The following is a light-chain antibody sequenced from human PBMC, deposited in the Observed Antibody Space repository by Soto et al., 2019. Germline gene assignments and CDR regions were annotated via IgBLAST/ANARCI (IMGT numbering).Light chain of an antibody. CDR3: CSYATGSIYF. CDR1: SSDVGGRDW. Sequence: QSALTQPASVSGSPGESITISCTGTSSDVGGRDWVAWYQQHPGKAPKLMIYDVSHRPSGISDRFSGSKFGNTASLTISGLQADDEAAYFCCSYATGSIYFFGTGTKLTVL. CDR2: DVS. V-gene: IGLV2-14*03. J-gene: IGLJ1*01.